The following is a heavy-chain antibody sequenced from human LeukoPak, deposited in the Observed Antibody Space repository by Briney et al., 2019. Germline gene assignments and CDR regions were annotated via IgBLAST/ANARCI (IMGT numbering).Heavy chain of an antibody. D-gene: IGHD6-19*01. V-gene: IGHV1-2*02. Sequence: ASVKVSCKASGYTFTGYYLHWVRQRPGQGLEWMGWINPNSGGTNYAQTFQGRVTMTRDTSISTAYMELSRLRSDDTAVYYCARGGSSGWYVQNYFDTWGQGTLVTVSS. CDR2: INPNSGGT. CDR3: ARGGSSGWYVQNYFDT. CDR1: GYTFTGYY. J-gene: IGHJ5*02.